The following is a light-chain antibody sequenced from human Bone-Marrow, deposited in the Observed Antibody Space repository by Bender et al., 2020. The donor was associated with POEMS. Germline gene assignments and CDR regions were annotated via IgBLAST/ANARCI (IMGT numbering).Light chain of an antibody. CDR1: NLGDKY. Sequence: SYELTQPPSVSVSPGQTATITCSGDNLGDKYVSWYQQMPGQSPLLVIYRDNQRPSGIPERFSGSNSGNTATLTIGETQPTDEGDYYCQAWDSGSVFFGGGAKLTVL. V-gene: IGLV3-1*01. CDR3: QAWDSGSVF. CDR2: RDN. J-gene: IGLJ2*01.